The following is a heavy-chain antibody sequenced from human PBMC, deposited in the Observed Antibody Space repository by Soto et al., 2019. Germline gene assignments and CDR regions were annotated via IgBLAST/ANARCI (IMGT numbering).Heavy chain of an antibody. Sequence: QVQLQESGPGLVKPSETLSLTCTVSGVSITGHYWTWIRQPPGKGLEWIGNIHFSGSTNYSPSLKGRVIISLDTSESQSSLKLSSVTTADTAVYYCTLGVAGHPFDYWGQGALVPVSS. CDR1: GVSITGHY. J-gene: IGHJ4*02. V-gene: IGHV4-59*11. CDR3: TLGVAGHPFDY. CDR2: IHFSGST. D-gene: IGHD2-21*01.